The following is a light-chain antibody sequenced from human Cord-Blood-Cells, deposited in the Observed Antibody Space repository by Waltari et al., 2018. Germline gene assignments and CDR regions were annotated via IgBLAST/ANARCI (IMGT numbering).Light chain of an antibody. CDR1: HLGDKY. J-gene: IGLJ2*01. Sequence: SYDLTQPPSVSVSPGPTASITCPGDHLGDKYACWYQQKPGQSPVLVIYQDSKRPSGIPERFSGSNSGNTATLTISGTQAMDEADYYCQAWDSSTAVVFGGGTKLTVL. CDR3: QAWDSSTAVV. CDR2: QDS. V-gene: IGLV3-1*01.